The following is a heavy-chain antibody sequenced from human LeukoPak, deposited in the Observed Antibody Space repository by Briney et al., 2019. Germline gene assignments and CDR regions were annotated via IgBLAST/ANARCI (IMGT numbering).Heavy chain of an antibody. CDR1: DDSIKSYF. D-gene: IGHD3-22*01. J-gene: IGHJ4*02. Sequence: PSETLSLTCTVSDDSIKSYFWTWIRQSPGKGMGWIGYVFYSGSTSYNPSLRSRLTMSVDTSKSQFSLDLNSVTTADTAMYYCARGTRRHYDGSGYYYGEFDSWGQGILVTVSS. V-gene: IGHV4-59*01. CDR3: ARGTRRHYDGSGYYYGEFDS. CDR2: VFYSGST.